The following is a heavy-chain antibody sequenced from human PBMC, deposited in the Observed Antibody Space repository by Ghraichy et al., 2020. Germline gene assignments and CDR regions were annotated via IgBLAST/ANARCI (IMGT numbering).Heavy chain of an antibody. Sequence: SETLSLTCAVYGGSFSGYYWSWIRQPPGKGLDWIGEINHSGSTNYNPSLKSRVTISVNTSKNQFSLKLSTLTAADTAVYYCTRGQSTWYYYDSSGYYVYWGQGTLVTVSS. D-gene: IGHD3-22*01. CDR3: TRGQSTWYYYDSSGYYVY. V-gene: IGHV4-34*01. J-gene: IGHJ4*02. CDR2: INHSGST. CDR1: GGSFSGYY.